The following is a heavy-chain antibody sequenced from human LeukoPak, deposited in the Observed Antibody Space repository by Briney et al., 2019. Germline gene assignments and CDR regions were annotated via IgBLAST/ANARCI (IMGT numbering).Heavy chain of an antibody. CDR1: GGSISSGDYY. J-gene: IGHJ6*02. Sequence: PSETLSLTCTVSGGSISSGDYYWSWIRQPAGKGLEWFGRIYTSGSTNYNPSLKSRVTMSVDTSKNQFSLKLSSVTAADTAVYYCARAGFFYGDYVGSQSNYGMDVWGQGTTVTVSS. CDR3: ARAGFFYGDYVGSQSNYGMDV. V-gene: IGHV4-61*02. D-gene: IGHD4-17*01. CDR2: IYTSGST.